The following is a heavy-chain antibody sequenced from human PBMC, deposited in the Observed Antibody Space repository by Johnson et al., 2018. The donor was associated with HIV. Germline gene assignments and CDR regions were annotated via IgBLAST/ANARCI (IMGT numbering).Heavy chain of an antibody. CDR1: GFTFDDYG. D-gene: IGHD5-24*01. J-gene: IGHJ3*02. CDR3: ARDGPWLQSQRDAFDI. CDR2: INWNGGST. Sequence: VQLVESGGGVVRPGGSLRVSCAASGFTFDDYGMSWVRQAPGKGLEWVSGINWNGGSTGYADSVKGRFTISRDNALNSLYLQMNSLRAEDTAVYYCARDGPWLQSQRDAFDIWGQGTMVTVSS. V-gene: IGHV3-20*04.